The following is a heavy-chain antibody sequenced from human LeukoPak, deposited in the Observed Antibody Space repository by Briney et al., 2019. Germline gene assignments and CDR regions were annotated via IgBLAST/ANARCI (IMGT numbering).Heavy chain of an antibody. J-gene: IGHJ4*02. CDR2: IYRSGST. CDR1: GYSISNGYY. CDR3: ARRHSSGWFYY. Sequence: SETLPLTCTVSGYSISNGYYWDWIRPPPGRGLEWIGNIYRSGSTSYNPSLKSRVTISVDTSKNQFSLKVNSVTAADTAVYYCARRHSSGWFYYWGQGTLVTVSS. V-gene: IGHV4-38-2*02. D-gene: IGHD6-19*01.